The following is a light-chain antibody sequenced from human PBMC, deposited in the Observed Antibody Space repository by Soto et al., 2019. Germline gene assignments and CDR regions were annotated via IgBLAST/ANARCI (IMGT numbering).Light chain of an antibody. V-gene: IGLV4-69*01. J-gene: IGLJ3*02. Sequence: QPVLTQSPSASASLGASVKLTCTLSSGHSSYAIAWHQQQPEKGPRYLLKLNSDGSHSKGDGIPDRFSGSSSGAVRYLTISRLQSEYEADYYCQTWGTGIQVFGGGTKLTV. CDR3: QTWGTGIQV. CDR2: LNSDGSH. CDR1: SGHSSYA.